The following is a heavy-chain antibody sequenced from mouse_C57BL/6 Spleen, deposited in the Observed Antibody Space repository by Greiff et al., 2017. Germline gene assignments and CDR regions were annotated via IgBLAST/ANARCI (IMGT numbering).Heavy chain of an antibody. Sequence: VQLQQSGPELVKPGASVKISCKASGYTFTDYYMNWVKQSHGKSLEWIGDINPNNGGTSYNQKFKGKATLTVDKSSSTAYMELRSLTSEDSAVYSCARSDYDGGGYWGQGTTLTVSS. V-gene: IGHV1-26*01. J-gene: IGHJ2*01. CDR2: INPNNGGT. CDR1: GYTFTDYY. CDR3: ARSDYDGGGY. D-gene: IGHD2-4*01.